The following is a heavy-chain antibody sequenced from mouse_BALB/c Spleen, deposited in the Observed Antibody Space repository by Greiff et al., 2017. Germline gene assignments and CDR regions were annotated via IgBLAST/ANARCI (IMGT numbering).Heavy chain of an antibody. J-gene: IGHJ4*01. V-gene: IGHV1-69*02. CDR3: TRIPAYYGNYGLSMDY. Sequence: QVQLQQPGAELVRPGASVKLSCKASGYTFTSYWINWVKQRPGQGLEWIGNIYPSDSYTNYNQKFKDKATLTVDKSSSTAYMQLSSPTSEDSAVYYCTRIPAYYGNYGLSMDYWGQGTSVTVSS. CDR2: IYPSDSYT. D-gene: IGHD2-10*01. CDR1: GYTFTSYW.